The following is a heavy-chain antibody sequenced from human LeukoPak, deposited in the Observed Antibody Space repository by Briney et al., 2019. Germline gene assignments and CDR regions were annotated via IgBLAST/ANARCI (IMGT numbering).Heavy chain of an antibody. D-gene: IGHD2-15*01. J-gene: IGHJ6*02. Sequence: GGSLRLSCAASGFTFSSYSMNWVRQAPGKGLEWVSSISSSSSYIYYADSVKGRFTISRDNAKNSLYLQMNSLRAEDTAVYYCARDRWELLSNSYHYCGLDVWGQGTTVTVSS. CDR2: ISSSSSYI. CDR1: GFTFSSYS. V-gene: IGHV3-21*01. CDR3: ARDRWELLSNSYHYCGLDV.